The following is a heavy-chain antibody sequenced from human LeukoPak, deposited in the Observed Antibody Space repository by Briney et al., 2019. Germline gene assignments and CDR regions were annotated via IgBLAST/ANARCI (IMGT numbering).Heavy chain of an antibody. CDR3: ARVISGSSPFDY. V-gene: IGHV4-61*02. D-gene: IGHD1-26*01. CDR2: IYTSGST. Sequence: SETLSLTCTVSGGSISSGSYYWSWIRQPAGKGLEWIRRIYTSGSTNYNPSLKSRVTISVDTSKNQFSLKLSSVTAADTAVYYCARVISGSSPFDYWGQGTLVTVSS. CDR1: GGSISSGSYY. J-gene: IGHJ4*02.